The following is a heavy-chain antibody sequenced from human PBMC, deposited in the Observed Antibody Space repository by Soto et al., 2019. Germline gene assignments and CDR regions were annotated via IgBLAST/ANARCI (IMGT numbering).Heavy chain of an antibody. CDR3: VRHSQRSHYYASGSYYFDY. CDR2: ISGYNGNT. CDR1: GYTFTNYG. D-gene: IGHD3-10*01. Sequence: ASVKVSCKASGYTFTNYGISWVRQAPGQGLEWMGWISGYNGNTKYARNLQGRVTMSTDTSTSTAYMELRSLRSDDTAVYYCVRHSQRSHYYASGSYYFDYWGQGILVTVSS. J-gene: IGHJ4*02. V-gene: IGHV1-18*04.